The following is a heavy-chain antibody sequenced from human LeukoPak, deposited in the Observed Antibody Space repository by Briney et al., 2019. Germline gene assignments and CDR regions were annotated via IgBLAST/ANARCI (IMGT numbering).Heavy chain of an antibody. CDR3: ARDRGPAVGYDY. Sequence: SETLSLTRTVSGGSISSYYWSWIRQPPGKGLEWIGYIYYSGSTNYNPSLKSRVTISVDTSKNQFSLKLSSVTAADTAVYYCARDRGPAVGYDYWGQGTLVTVSS. CDR1: GGSISSYY. J-gene: IGHJ4*02. D-gene: IGHD2-2*01. CDR2: IYYSGST. V-gene: IGHV4-59*01.